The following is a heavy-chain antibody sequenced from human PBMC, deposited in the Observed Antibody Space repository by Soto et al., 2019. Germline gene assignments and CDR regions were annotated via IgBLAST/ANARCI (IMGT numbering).Heavy chain of an antibody. Sequence: QVQLQESGPGLVKPSETLSLTCTVSGGSISSYYRSWILQPPGKGLEWIGYIYYSGSTNYNPSLKSRVTISVDTFKNQFSLKLSSVTAADTAVYYCARMVRGGGSIDTDYWGQGTLVTVSS. D-gene: IGHD3-10*01. CDR2: IYYSGST. CDR1: GGSISSYY. V-gene: IGHV4-59*01. J-gene: IGHJ4*02. CDR3: ARMVRGGGSIDTDY.